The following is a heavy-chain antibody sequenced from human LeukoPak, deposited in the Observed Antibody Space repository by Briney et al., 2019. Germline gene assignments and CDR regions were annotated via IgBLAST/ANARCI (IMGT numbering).Heavy chain of an antibody. J-gene: IGHJ6*03. CDR1: GGSISSSSYF. D-gene: IGHD2-15*01. Sequence: SETLSLTCTVAGGSISSSSYFWGWIRQPPGKGLEWIGSINYSGSTYYNPSLKSRVTISVDTAKNQFSLKLSSVTAADTAVYYCAGTYCSGDSCSGYMDVWGKGTTVTISS. CDR2: INYSGST. V-gene: IGHV4-39*01. CDR3: AGTYCSGDSCSGYMDV.